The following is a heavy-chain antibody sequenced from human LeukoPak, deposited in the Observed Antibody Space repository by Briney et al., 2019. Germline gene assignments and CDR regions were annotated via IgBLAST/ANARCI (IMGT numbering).Heavy chain of an antibody. CDR3: VACSSASCYGDRFDP. J-gene: IGHJ5*02. V-gene: IGHV3-23*01. CDR2: ISSSGDST. CDR1: GFTFSGYA. Sequence: PGGSLRLSCAASGFTFSGYAMSWVRQAPGKGLEWVSSISSSGDSTFYADSVKDRFTISRDNSKNTLYLQMSRLRAEDTAVYYCVACSSASCYGDRFDPWGQGTLVTVSS. D-gene: IGHD2-2*01.